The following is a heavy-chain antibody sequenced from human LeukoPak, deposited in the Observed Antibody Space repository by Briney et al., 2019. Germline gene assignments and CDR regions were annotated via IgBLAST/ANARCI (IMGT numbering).Heavy chain of an antibody. Sequence: SETLSLTCTVSGGSISSYYWSWIRQPAGKGLEWIGRIYTSGSTNYNPSLKSRVTMSVDTSKNQFSLKLSSVTAADTAVYYCARESYYDFWSGYSQSMDVWGKGTTVTVSS. CDR2: IYTSGST. V-gene: IGHV4-4*07. D-gene: IGHD3-3*01. J-gene: IGHJ6*04. CDR3: ARESYYDFWSGYSQSMDV. CDR1: GGSISSYY.